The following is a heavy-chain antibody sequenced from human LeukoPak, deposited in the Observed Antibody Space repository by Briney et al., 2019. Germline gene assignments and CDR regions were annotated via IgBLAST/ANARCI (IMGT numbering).Heavy chain of an antibody. V-gene: IGHV3-7*04. J-gene: IGHJ4*02. CDR3: ARLYEGGY. D-gene: IGHD3-16*01. CDR2: IKEDGSEK. CDR1: GFTFSSYS. Sequence: PGGSLRLSCAASGFTFSSYSMNWVRQAPGKGLEWVAKIKEDGSEKYYVDSVKGRFTISRDNAKSSLYLEMNSLRVEDTAVYYCARLYEGGYWGQGTLVTVSS.